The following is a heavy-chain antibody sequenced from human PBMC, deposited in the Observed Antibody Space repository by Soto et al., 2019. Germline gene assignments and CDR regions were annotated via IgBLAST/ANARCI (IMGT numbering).Heavy chain of an antibody. CDR1: GGTFSRYS. CDR2: IIPIFGIA. D-gene: IGHD2-2*01. CDR3: AREDRDRETGLVPADIAGRAV. V-gene: IGHV1-69*13. J-gene: IGHJ6*02. Sequence: SVKVSCKASGGTFSRYSITWVRQAPGHGLEWIGRIIPIFGIASYAQKFQGRVTITADESTSTAYMELSSLRSDDTAVYYCAREDRDRETGLVPADIAGRAVWGQGTTVTVSS.